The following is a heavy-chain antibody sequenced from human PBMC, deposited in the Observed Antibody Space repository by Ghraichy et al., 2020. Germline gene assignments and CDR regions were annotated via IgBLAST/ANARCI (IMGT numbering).Heavy chain of an antibody. Sequence: QTLSLTCTVSGGSISSYYWSWIRQPPGKGLEWIGYIYYSGSTNYNPSLKSRVTISVDTSKNQFSLKLSSVTAADTAVYYCAREGIAVAGTEDDAFDIWGQGTMVTVSS. CDR1: GGSISSYY. CDR2: IYYSGST. J-gene: IGHJ3*02. V-gene: IGHV4-59*01. D-gene: IGHD6-19*01. CDR3: AREGIAVAGTEDDAFDI.